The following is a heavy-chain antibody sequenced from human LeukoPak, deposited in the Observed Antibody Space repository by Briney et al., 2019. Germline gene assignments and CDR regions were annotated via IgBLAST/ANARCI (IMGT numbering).Heavy chain of an antibody. Sequence: QPGGSLRLSCAASGFTFSSYSMNWVRQAPGKGLEWVSYISSSSSTIYYADSVKGRCTVSRDNSKNTLYLQMNNLRAEDTAVYYCAKASRYSGTPWGVFEMWGQGTLVTVSS. CDR2: ISSSSSTI. V-gene: IGHV3-48*01. D-gene: IGHD1-26*01. J-gene: IGHJ3*02. CDR3: AKASRYSGTPWGVFEM. CDR1: GFTFSSYS.